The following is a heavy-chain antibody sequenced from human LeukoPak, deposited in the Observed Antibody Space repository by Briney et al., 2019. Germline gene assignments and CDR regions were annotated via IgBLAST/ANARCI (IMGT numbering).Heavy chain of an antibody. V-gene: IGHV3-30-3*01. CDR1: GFTFSSYA. J-gene: IGHJ4*02. Sequence: GGSLRLSCAASGFTFSSYAMHWVRQAPGKGLEWVAVISYDGSNKYYADSVKGRFTISRDNSKNTLYLQMNSLRAEDTAVYYCARRGDYVWGSYRYNSATILFDYWGQGTLVTVSS. CDR2: ISYDGSNK. D-gene: IGHD3-16*02. CDR3: ARRGDYVWGSYRYNSATILFDY.